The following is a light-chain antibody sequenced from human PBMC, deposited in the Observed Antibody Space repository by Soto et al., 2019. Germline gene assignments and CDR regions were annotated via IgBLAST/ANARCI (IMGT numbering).Light chain of an antibody. CDR2: TNI. J-gene: IGLJ2*01. CDR3: QSYDSSQDVV. CDR1: SSNIGAGYD. Sequence: QPVLTQPPSVSGAPGQRVTISCTGSSSNIGAGYDVHWYQQLPGTAPKLLIYTNINRPSGVPDRFSGSKSGTSASLAITGLQAEDEADYYCQSYDSSQDVVFGGGTKLTVL. V-gene: IGLV1-40*01.